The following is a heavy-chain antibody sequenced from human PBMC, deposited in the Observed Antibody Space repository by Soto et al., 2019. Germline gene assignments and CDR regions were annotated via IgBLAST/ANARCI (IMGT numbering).Heavy chain of an antibody. CDR2: FDPEDGET. V-gene: IGHV1-24*01. Sequence: ASVKVSCKVSGYTLTELSMHWVRRAPGKGLEWMGGFDPEDGETIYAQKFQGRVTMTEDTSTDTAYMELSSLRSDDTAVYYCARDLKKEDPTFGYDFWSGYYPFDYWGQGTLVTVSS. CDR1: GYTLTELS. CDR3: ARDLKKEDPTFGYDFWSGYYPFDY. D-gene: IGHD3-3*01. J-gene: IGHJ4*02.